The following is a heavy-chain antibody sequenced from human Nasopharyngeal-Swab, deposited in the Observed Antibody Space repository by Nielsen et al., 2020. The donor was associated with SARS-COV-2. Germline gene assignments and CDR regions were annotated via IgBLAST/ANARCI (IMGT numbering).Heavy chain of an antibody. J-gene: IGHJ4*02. CDR3: ARVLDGYNGFDY. CDR1: GLSVSSNY. V-gene: IGHV3-53*01. D-gene: IGHD5-24*01. CDR2: IYPGGST. Sequence: GESLKISCAASGLSVSSNYMSWVRQAPGKGLEWVLIIYPGGSTYYADSVKGRFTISRDSSWNTLYPQMNSLTAEDTAVYYCARVLDGYNGFDYWGQGTLVTVSS.